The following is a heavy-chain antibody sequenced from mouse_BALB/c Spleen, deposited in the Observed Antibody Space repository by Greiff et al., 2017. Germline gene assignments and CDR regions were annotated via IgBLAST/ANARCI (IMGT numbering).Heavy chain of an antibody. V-gene: IGHV1-77*01. Sequence: QVQLKQSGAELARPGASVKLSCKASGYTFTDYYINWVKQRTGQGLEWIGEIYPGSGNTYYNEKFKGKATLTADKSSSTAYMQLSSLTSGDSAVYFCARIDTSACAYWGKGTRDTVSA. D-gene: IGHD5-1-1*01. CDR2: IYPGSGNT. CDR3: ARIDTSACAY. J-gene: IGHJ3*01. CDR1: GYTFTDYY.